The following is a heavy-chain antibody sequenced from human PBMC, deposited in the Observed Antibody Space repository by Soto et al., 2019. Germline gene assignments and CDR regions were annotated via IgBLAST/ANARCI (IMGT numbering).Heavy chain of an antibody. CDR3: ALQEQWLVRVSFDP. V-gene: IGHV5-10-1*01. CDR1: GYSFTSNW. Sequence: PGESLKISCKGSGYSFTSNWITWVRQMPGKGLEWMGRIDPSDSSTNYSPSFQGHVTISVGKSISTAYLHWSSLKASDTAMYYCALQEQWLVRVSFDPWGPGTLVTLSS. CDR2: IDPSDSST. J-gene: IGHJ5*02. D-gene: IGHD6-19*01.